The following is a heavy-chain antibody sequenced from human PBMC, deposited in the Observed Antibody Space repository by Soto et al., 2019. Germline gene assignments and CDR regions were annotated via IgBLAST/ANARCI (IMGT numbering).Heavy chain of an antibody. CDR3: ARGVDSNYDGMDV. Sequence: GGTLRLSCEASGFTFSNFGMNWARQAPGTGLERVVRVWYVVSSTYYGDSVRGRLTSSRDNSKETVYLQMNSLRAEDTGVCYCARGVDSNYDGMDVWGQGTTVTVSS. CDR1: GFTFSNFG. D-gene: IGHD4-4*01. CDR2: VWYVVSST. V-gene: IGHV3-33*01. J-gene: IGHJ6*02.